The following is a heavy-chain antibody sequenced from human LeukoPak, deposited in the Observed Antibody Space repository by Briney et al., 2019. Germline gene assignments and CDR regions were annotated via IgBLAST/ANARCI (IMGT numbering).Heavy chain of an antibody. CDR1: RGTFSSYA. D-gene: IGHD6-6*01. J-gene: IGHJ5*02. V-gene: IGHV1-69*05. CDR2: IIPIFGTA. Sequence: SVKVSCKSSRGTFSSYAISWVRQAPGQGLEWMGGIIPIFGTANYAQKFQGRVTITTDESTSTAYMELSSLRSEDTAVYYFARDREDSSSSNRNRWFDPWGQGTLVTVSS. CDR3: ARDREDSSSSNRNRWFDP.